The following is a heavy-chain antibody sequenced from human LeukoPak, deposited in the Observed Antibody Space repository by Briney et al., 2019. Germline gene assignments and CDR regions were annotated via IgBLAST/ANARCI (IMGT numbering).Heavy chain of an antibody. Sequence: GGTLRLSCAASGFTFSSYGMGWVRQAPGKGLEWVSAISGSGGSTYYADSVKGRFTISRDNSKNTLYLQMNSLRAEDTAVYYCAKGGYCSGGSCLDWFDPWGQGTLVTVSS. D-gene: IGHD2-15*01. CDR3: AKGGYCSGGSCLDWFDP. CDR2: ISGSGGST. V-gene: IGHV3-23*01. CDR1: GFTFSSYG. J-gene: IGHJ5*02.